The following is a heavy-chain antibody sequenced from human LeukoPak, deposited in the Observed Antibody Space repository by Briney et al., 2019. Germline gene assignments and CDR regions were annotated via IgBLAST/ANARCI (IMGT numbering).Heavy chain of an antibody. CDR3: AREVQFYYDSSGYYDSDY. CDR1: GYTFTAYY. V-gene: IGHV1-2*02. D-gene: IGHD3-22*01. Sequence: GASVKVSCKASGYTFTAYYIHWVRQAPGQGLEWMGWINPNSGGTNFAQKFQGRVTMTRDTSISTAYMELSRLRSDDTAVYYCAREVQFYYDSSGYYDSDYWGQGTLVTVSS. CDR2: INPNSGGT. J-gene: IGHJ4*02.